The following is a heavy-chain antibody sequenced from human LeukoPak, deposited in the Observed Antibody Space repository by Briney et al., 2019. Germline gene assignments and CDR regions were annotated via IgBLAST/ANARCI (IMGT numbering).Heavy chain of an antibody. CDR2: ISAYNVNT. J-gene: IGHJ6*03. CDR1: GYTFTSYG. V-gene: IGHV1-18*01. D-gene: IGHD2-15*01. CDR3: ARVLRYCSGGNCYSGGLGYMDV. Sequence: ASVKVSCKASGYTFTSYGISWVRQAPGQGLEWMGWISAYNVNTNYAQKLQGRVTMTTDTSTSPAYMELRSLRSDDTAVYYCARVLRYCSGGNCYSGGLGYMDVWGKGTTVTISS.